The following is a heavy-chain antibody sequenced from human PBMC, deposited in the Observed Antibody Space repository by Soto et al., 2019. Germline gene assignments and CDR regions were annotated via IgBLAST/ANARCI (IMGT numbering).Heavy chain of an antibody. J-gene: IGHJ4*02. CDR1: GGSVSSGSYY. CDR2: IYYSGST. Sequence: PSETLSLTCTVSGGSVSSGSYYWSWIRQPPGKGLEWIGYIYYSGSTNYNPSLKSRVTISVDTSKNQFSLKLSPVTAADTAVYYCARGGSGWYPVYWGQGTLVTVSS. D-gene: IGHD6-19*01. V-gene: IGHV4-61*01. CDR3: ARGGSGWYPVY.